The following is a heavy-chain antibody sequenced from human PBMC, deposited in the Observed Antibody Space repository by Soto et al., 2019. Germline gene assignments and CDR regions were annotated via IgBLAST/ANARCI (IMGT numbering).Heavy chain of an antibody. CDR1: GGSISSYY. D-gene: IGHD6-6*01. CDR3: ARQNGIAARPFATDYYYYMDV. Sequence: PSETLSLTCTVSGGSISSYYWSWIRQPPGNGLEWIGYIYYSGSTNYNPSLKSRVTISVDTSKNQFSLKLSSVTAADTAVYYCARQNGIAARPFATDYYYYMDVWGKGTTVTVSS. V-gene: IGHV4-59*08. CDR2: IYYSGST. J-gene: IGHJ6*03.